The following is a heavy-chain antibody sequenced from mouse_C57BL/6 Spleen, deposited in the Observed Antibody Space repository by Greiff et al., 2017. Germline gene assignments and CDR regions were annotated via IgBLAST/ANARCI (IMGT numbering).Heavy chain of an antibody. V-gene: IGHV1-15*01. CDR1: GYTFTDYE. J-gene: IGHJ1*03. CDR2: IDPETGGT. Sequence: QVQLQQSGAELVRPGASVTLSCKASGYTFTDYEMHWVKQTPVHGLEWIGAIDPETGGTAYNQKFKGKAILTADKSSSTAYMELRSLTSEDSAVYYCTRRVMITAGFDVWGTGTTVTVSS. D-gene: IGHD2-4*01. CDR3: TRRVMITAGFDV.